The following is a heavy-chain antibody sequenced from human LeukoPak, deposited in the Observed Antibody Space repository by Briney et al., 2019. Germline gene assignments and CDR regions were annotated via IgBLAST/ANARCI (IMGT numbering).Heavy chain of an antibody. V-gene: IGHV4-34*01. CDR2: INHSGST. CDR3: ARQTDIVVVPAATALGGGGSLDV. Sequence: SETLSLTCAVYGGSFSSYYWTWIRQPPGKGLEWIGEINHSGSTNYNPSLKSRVTISVDTSKNQFSLKLSSVTAADTAVYYCARQTDIVVVPAATALGGGGSLDVWGKGTTVTVSS. D-gene: IGHD2-2*01. J-gene: IGHJ6*04. CDR1: GGSFSSYY.